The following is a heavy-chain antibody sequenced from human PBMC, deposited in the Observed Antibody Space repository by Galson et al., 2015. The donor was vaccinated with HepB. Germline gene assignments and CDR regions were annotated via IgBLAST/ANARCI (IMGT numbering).Heavy chain of an antibody. D-gene: IGHD2-15*01. CDR3: ARGALVVAVGATQNNWFGP. CDR1: GYTFSSYS. J-gene: IGHJ5*02. Sequence: SVKVSCKASGYTFSSYSITWVRQAPGQGLEWVGWISPHNRYTNYAQNFQGRVTMTTDTSTTTAYMELRSLRSDDTAVYYCARGALVVAVGATQNNWFGPWGRGTLVTVSS. V-gene: IGHV1-18*01. CDR2: ISPHNRYT.